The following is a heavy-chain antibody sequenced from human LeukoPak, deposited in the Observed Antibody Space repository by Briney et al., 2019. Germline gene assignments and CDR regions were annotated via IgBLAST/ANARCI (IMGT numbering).Heavy chain of an antibody. CDR3: ASGSSGYDP. CDR2: IYSSGTT. J-gene: IGHJ5*02. Sequence: SETLSLTCTVSGGSISNYYWSWIRQPAGKRLEWIGRIYSSGTTIYNPSLKSRVTMSVDTSKNQFSLEPSSVTAADTAVYFCASGSSGYDPWGQGTLVTVSS. CDR1: GGSISNYY. V-gene: IGHV4-4*07. D-gene: IGHD5-12*01.